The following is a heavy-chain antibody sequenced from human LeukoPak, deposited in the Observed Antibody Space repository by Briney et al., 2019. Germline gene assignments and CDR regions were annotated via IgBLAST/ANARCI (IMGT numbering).Heavy chain of an antibody. CDR3: VRGGSYSLPFDY. V-gene: IGHV4-39*07. CDR1: GGSISSSSYY. Sequence: PSETLSLTCTVSGGSISSSSYYWGWIRQPPGKGLEWIGSIYYSGSTYYNPSLKSRVTISVDTSKNQFSLKLSSVTAADTAVYYCVRGGSYSLPFDYWGQGTLVTVSS. CDR2: IYYSGST. D-gene: IGHD1-26*01. J-gene: IGHJ4*02.